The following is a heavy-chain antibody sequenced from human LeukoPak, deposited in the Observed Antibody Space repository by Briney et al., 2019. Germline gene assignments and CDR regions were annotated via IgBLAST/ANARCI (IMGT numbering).Heavy chain of an antibody. CDR2: ISGSDDGI. Sequence: PGGSLRLSCAASGFTFNTYAMTWVRQAPGKGLEWVSAISGSDDGIYYEDSVKGRFTISRDNSKNTLYLQMNSLRAEDTAVYYCAKWSPLLDSTSCLGGGCNAFDIWGQGTMVTVSS. V-gene: IGHV3-23*01. D-gene: IGHD2-2*01. CDR3: AKWSPLLDSTSCLGGGCNAFDI. J-gene: IGHJ3*02. CDR1: GFTFNTYA.